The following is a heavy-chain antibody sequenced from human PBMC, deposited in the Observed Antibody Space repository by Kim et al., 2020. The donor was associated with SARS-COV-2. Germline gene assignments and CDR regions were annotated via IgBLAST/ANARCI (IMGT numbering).Heavy chain of an antibody. D-gene: IGHD6-19*01. J-gene: IGHJ4*02. Sequence: GGSLRLSCAASGFIFNNYAMNWVRQAPGKGLEWVSSISASDDTTNYADSVKGRFTISRDNSKNTLYLQMNSLRAEDSAVYYCGRCGGWYESEYWGQGTLVTVSS. CDR2: ISASDDTT. CDR3: GRCGGWYESEY. CDR1: GFIFNNYA. V-gene: IGHV3-23*01.